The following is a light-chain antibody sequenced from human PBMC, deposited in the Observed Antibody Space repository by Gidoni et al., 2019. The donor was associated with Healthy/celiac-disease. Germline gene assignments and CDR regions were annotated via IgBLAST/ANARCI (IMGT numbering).Light chain of an antibody. CDR3: MQALQTPIT. CDR2: LGS. J-gene: IGKJ5*01. Sequence: DIVRTQPPLSLPVTPGEPASISCRSSQSLLHSNGYNYLDWYLQKPGQSPQPLIYLGSNRASGVPDRFSGSGSGTDFTLKISRVEAEDVGVYYCMQALQTPITFGQGTRLEIK. V-gene: IGKV2-28*01. CDR1: QSLLHSNGYNY.